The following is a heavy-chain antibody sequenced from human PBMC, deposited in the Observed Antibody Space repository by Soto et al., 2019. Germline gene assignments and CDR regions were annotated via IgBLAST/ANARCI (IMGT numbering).Heavy chain of an antibody. J-gene: IGHJ4*01. CDR1: GGAMYAYY. CDR2: IYYSGRT. V-gene: IGHV4-59*01. CDR3: ARGGHDFAFDY. Sequence: SETLSLTCTVSGGAMYAYYWSWIRQSPGKGLEWIANIYYSGRTNYNPSLKSRVTISVDTSKSQFSLRLRSVTAADTAVYYCARGGHDFAFDYWGHGGLVTVSS. D-gene: IGHD5-12*01.